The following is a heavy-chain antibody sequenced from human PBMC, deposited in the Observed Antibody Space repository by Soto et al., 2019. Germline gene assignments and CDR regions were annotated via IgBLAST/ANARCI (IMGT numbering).Heavy chain of an antibody. Sequence: EVQLVESGGGLVQPGGSLRLSCAASGLTVSSNYMSWVRQAPGKGLEWVSVIYSGGSTYYADSVEGRFTISRDNSKNTVDLQMNSLRAEDTAVYYCARVPHSYGYGASYGMDVWGQGTTVTVSS. V-gene: IGHV3-66*01. CDR1: GLTVSSNY. CDR2: IYSGGST. D-gene: IGHD5-18*01. J-gene: IGHJ6*02. CDR3: ARVPHSYGYGASYGMDV.